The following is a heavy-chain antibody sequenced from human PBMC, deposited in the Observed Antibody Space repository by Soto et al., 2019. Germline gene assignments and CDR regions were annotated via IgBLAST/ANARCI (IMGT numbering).Heavy chain of an antibody. CDR3: ASYGSGYGGDF. J-gene: IGHJ4*02. V-gene: IGHV3-21*01. Sequence: EVQLVESGGGLVKPGGSLRLSCTASGFSFSTYSLNWVRQAPGKGLEWVSSISTTSIYLYYADSVKGRFTISRDNARNSLYLQMSSLRVEDTAVYYCASYGSGYGGDFWGQGTLVTVSS. D-gene: IGHD5-18*01. CDR1: GFSFSTYS. CDR2: ISTTSIYL.